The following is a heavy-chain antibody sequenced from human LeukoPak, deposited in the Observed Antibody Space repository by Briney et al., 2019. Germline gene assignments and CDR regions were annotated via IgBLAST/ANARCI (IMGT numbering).Heavy chain of an antibody. V-gene: IGHV3-30-3*01. CDR2: TSYEGTNK. CDR1: GFIFSNFA. CDR3: ARDRSFGYSPGYYFDY. J-gene: IGHJ4*02. Sequence: GGSLRLSCAASGFIFSNFALHWVRQAPGKGLEWVALTSYEGTNKYYADSVKGRFTISRDNSKNTLYLQMNSLRAEDTAVYYCARDRSFGYSPGYYFDYWGQGTLVTVSS. D-gene: IGHD6-13*01.